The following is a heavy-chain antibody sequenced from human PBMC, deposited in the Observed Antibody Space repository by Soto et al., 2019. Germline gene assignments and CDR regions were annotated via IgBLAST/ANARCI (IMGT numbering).Heavy chain of an antibody. CDR2: ISAYSGKT. CDR1: GYTFTTYG. D-gene: IGHD3-16*01. J-gene: IGHJ4*02. CDR3: ARDPYLGDHQY. V-gene: IGHV1-18*01. Sequence: QVPLVQPGGEVKKPGASVKVSCKTSGYTFTTYGISWVRQAPGQGLEWVGWISAYSGKTHYAQKFQGKVTMTTDTSTSTAYLELRSLRSDDTAVYYCARDPYLGDHQYWGQGTLVTVSS.